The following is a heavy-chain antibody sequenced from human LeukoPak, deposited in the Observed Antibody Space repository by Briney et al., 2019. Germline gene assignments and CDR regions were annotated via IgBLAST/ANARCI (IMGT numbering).Heavy chain of an antibody. Sequence: GGSLRLSCAASGFIVSSYWMHWVRQVPGKGLVWVSRIKSDGSSTSYADSVKGRFTISRDNAKNTLYLQMNSLRAEDTAVYYCARDGWGSSMGYWGQGTLVTVSS. V-gene: IGHV3-74*01. D-gene: IGHD3-10*01. CDR1: GFIVSSYW. J-gene: IGHJ4*02. CDR2: IKSDGSST. CDR3: ARDGWGSSMGY.